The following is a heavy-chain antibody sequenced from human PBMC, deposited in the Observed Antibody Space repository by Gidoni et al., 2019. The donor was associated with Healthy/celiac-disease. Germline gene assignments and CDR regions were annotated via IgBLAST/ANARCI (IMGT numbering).Heavy chain of an antibody. CDR3: ARVLYYYASSGYYSYYFDY. J-gene: IGHJ4*02. D-gene: IGHD3-22*01. CDR1: GFSLSNARMG. Sequence: QVTLKESGPVLVKPTETLPLTCTVSGFSLSNARMGVSWIRQPPGKALEWLAHIFSNDEKSYSTSLKSRLTISKDPSKSQVVLTMTNMDPVDTATYYCARVLYYYASSGYYSYYFDYWGQGTLVTVSS. V-gene: IGHV2-26*01. CDR2: IFSNDEK.